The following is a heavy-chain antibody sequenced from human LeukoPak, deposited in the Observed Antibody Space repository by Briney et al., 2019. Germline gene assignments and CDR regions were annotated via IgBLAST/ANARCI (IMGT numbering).Heavy chain of an antibody. CDR3: AKAEWFGGSYYYYMDV. CDR2: ISWDGGST. J-gene: IGHJ6*03. CDR1: GFTFDDYT. V-gene: IGHV3-43*01. Sequence: GGSLRLSCAASGFTFDDYTMHWVRQAPGKGLEWVSLISWDGGSTYYADSVKGRFTISRDNSKNSLYLQMNSLRTEDTALYYCAKAEWFGGSYYYYMDVWGKGTTVTVSS. D-gene: IGHD3-10*01.